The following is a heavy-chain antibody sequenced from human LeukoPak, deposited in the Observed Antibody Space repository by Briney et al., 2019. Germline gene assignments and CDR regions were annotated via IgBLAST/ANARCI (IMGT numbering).Heavy chain of an antibody. V-gene: IGHV4-59*08. J-gene: IGHJ4*02. CDR2: IYYSGST. Sequence: PSETLSLTCTVSGGSISSYYWSWIRQPPGKGLEWIGYIYYSGSTNYNPSLKSRVTISVDTSKNQFSLKLSSVTAADTAVYYCARHGYGSSSELSYWGQGTLVTVSS. CDR1: GGSISSYY. D-gene: IGHD6-6*01. CDR3: ARHGYGSSSELSY.